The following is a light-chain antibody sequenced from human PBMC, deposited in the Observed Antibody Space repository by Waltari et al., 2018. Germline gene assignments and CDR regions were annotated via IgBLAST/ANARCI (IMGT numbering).Light chain of an antibody. CDR3: QQYYSYPPVT. CDR1: QGISSY. J-gene: IGKJ4*01. Sequence: AIRMTQYPSSFSASTGDRVTITCRASQGISSYLAWYQQKPGKAPKLLIYAASTLQSGVPSRFIGSGSGTDFTLTISCLQSEDFATYYCQQYYSYPPVTFGGGTKVEIK. V-gene: IGKV1-8*01. CDR2: AAS.